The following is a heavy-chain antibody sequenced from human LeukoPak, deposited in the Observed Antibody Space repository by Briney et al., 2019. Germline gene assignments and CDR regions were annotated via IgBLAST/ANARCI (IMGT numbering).Heavy chain of an antibody. J-gene: IGHJ3*02. D-gene: IGHD2-15*01. CDR3: AKGLGYCSGGSCYLDAFDI. CDR1: GFTFSSYG. V-gene: IGHV3-30*02. Sequence: SGGSLRLSCAASGFTFSSYGMHWVRQAPGKGLEWVAFIRYDGSNKYYADSAKGRFTISRDNSKNTLYLQMNSLRAEDTAVYYCAKGLGYCSGGSCYLDAFDIWGQGTMVTVSS. CDR2: IRYDGSNK.